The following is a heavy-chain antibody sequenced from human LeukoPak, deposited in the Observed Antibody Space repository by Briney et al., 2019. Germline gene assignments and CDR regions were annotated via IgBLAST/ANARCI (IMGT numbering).Heavy chain of an antibody. J-gene: IGHJ6*03. CDR1: GFTFSSYG. CDR3: AKDSVRFRGDYYMDV. Sequence: GGSLRLSCAASGFTFSSYGMHWVRQAPGKGLEWVAVISYDGSNKYYADSVKGRFTISRDNSKNTLYLQMNSLRAEDTAVYYCAKDSVRFRGDYYMDVWGKGTTVTVSS. D-gene: IGHD3-3*01. CDR2: ISYDGSNK. V-gene: IGHV3-30*18.